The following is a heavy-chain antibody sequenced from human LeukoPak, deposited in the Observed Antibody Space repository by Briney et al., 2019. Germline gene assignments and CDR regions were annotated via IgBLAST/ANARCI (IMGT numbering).Heavy chain of an antibody. J-gene: IGHJ4*02. Sequence: PGGSLRLSCAASGFTFSNHEFNWVRQAPGKGLEWVSYISSSGRNIYYADSVKGRFTISRDNSKNTLYLQMNSLRAEDTAVYYCARAVGIAVAGLDYWGQGTLVTVSS. CDR2: ISSSGRNI. D-gene: IGHD6-19*01. CDR1: GFTFSNHE. V-gene: IGHV3-48*03. CDR3: ARAVGIAVAGLDY.